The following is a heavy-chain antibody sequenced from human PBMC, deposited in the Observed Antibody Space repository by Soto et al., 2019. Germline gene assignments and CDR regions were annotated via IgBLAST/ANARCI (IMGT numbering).Heavy chain of an antibody. Sequence: ASVKVSCKASGYTFTSYYMHWVRQAPGQGLEWMGIINPSGGSTSYAQKFQGRVTMTRDTSTSTVYMELSSLRSEDMAVYYCATERSGWYYFDYWGQGTLVTVSS. CDR3: ATERSGWYYFDY. D-gene: IGHD6-19*01. CDR1: GYTFTSYY. J-gene: IGHJ4*02. V-gene: IGHV1-46*01. CDR2: INPSGGST.